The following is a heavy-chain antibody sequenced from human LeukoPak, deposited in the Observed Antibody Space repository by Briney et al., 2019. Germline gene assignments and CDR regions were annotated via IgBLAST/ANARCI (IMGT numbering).Heavy chain of an antibody. J-gene: IGHJ5*02. V-gene: IGHV1-46*01. D-gene: IGHD1-26*01. CDR1: GYTFTSSY. Sequence: ASVKVSCKASGYTFTSSYVHWVRQAPGQGLEWMGMINPSDDATNYAKKFQGRVTMTRDTSTSTVYMELNSLRSEDTAVYYCARDPGGSQSTWGQGTLVTVSS. CDR3: ARDPGGSQST. CDR2: INPSDDAT.